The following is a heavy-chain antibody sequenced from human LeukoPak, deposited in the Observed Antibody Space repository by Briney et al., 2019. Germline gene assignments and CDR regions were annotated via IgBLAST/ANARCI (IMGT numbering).Heavy chain of an antibody. V-gene: IGHV3-53*01. Sequence: GGSLRLSCAASGFTVSSNYMSWIRQAPGKGLEWVSVIYSGGPTYYADSVKGRFTISRDNSKNTVYLQMNSLRGEDTAVYFCARGWVVATGGFDMWGQGTMVTVSS. CDR1: GFTVSSNY. D-gene: IGHD2-8*02. CDR3: ARGWVVATGGFDM. CDR2: IYSGGPT. J-gene: IGHJ3*02.